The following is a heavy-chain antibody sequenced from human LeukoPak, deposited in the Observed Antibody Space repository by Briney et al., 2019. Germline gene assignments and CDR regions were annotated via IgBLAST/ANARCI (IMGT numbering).Heavy chain of an antibody. Sequence: PGGSLRLSCTASGFTFSSYWMTWVRQAPGKGLEWIGEINHSGSTNYNPSLKSRVTISVDTSKNQFSLKLSSVTAADTAVYYCAGQNLTSPYTAMFYWGQGTLVTVSS. CDR2: INHSGST. CDR3: AGQNLTSPYTAMFY. D-gene: IGHD5-18*01. V-gene: IGHV4-34*08. CDR1: GFTFSSYW. J-gene: IGHJ4*02.